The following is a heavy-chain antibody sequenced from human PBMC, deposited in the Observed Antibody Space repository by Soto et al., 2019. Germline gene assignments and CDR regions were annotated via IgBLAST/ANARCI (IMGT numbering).Heavy chain of an antibody. Sequence: GGSLRLSCAASGFTFTGYSMNWVRQAPGKGLEWVSSISSTTNYIYYGDSMKGRFTISRDNAKNSLYLEMNSLRAEDTAVYYCARESEDLTSNFDYWGQGTLVTVS. J-gene: IGHJ4*02. CDR2: ISSTTNYI. CDR3: ARESEDLTSNFDY. V-gene: IGHV3-21*06. CDR1: GFTFTGYS.